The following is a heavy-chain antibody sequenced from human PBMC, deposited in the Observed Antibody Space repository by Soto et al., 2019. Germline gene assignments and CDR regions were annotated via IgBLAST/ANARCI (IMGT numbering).Heavy chain of an antibody. Sequence: SETLSLTCTVSNGSVSGYYWSWIRQSPGKGLEWIGYIYYSGYTNYNPSLKSRVTISVDTSKNQFSLRLTSVTAADTAVYYCASPPGRYCSGDSCYFGWGQGTLVTSPQ. J-gene: IGHJ4*02. V-gene: IGHV4-59*08. CDR1: NGSVSGYY. CDR3: ASPPGRYCSGDSCYFG. CDR2: IYYSGYT. D-gene: IGHD2-15*01.